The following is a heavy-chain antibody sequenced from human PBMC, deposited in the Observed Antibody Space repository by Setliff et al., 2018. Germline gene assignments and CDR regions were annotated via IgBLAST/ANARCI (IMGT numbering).Heavy chain of an antibody. CDR1: GYTFSTYG. Sequence: ASVKVSCKASGYTFSTYGIAWVRQAPGQGLEWMGWISPYNGYIIYAHKFQGRVTITRDTSASTAYMDLSSLRSDDMAVYYCARGRPTANPYYYYYMDVWGKGTTVTVSS. V-gene: IGHV1-18*03. CDR2: ISPYNGYI. J-gene: IGHJ6*03. D-gene: IGHD4-4*01. CDR3: ARGRPTANPYYYYYMDV.